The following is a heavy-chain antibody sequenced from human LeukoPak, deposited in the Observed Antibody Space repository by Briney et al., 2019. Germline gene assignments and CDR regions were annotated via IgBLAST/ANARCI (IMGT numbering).Heavy chain of an antibody. Sequence: PSQTLSLTCAVSGGSISSGGYYWSWIRQPPGKGLEWIAYIYYSGSTNYNPSLKSRVTISVDTSKNQFSLKLSSVTAADTAVYYCARDARGYSYIDYWGQGTLVTVSS. J-gene: IGHJ4*02. CDR1: GGSISSGGYY. V-gene: IGHV4-61*08. CDR2: IYYSGST. D-gene: IGHD5-18*01. CDR3: ARDARGYSYIDY.